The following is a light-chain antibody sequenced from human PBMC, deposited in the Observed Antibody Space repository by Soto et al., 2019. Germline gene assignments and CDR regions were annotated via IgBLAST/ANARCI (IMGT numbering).Light chain of an antibody. Sequence: DIQLTQSPSSLSASVGDRVTITCRASQSISSYLNWYQQKPGKAPKLLIYAASSLQSGVPSRFSGSGSGTDFTLNISSLQTEDFATYYCQQSYSTPWTFGQGTKVEIK. CDR3: QQSYSTPWT. V-gene: IGKV1-39*01. CDR1: QSISSY. J-gene: IGKJ1*01. CDR2: AAS.